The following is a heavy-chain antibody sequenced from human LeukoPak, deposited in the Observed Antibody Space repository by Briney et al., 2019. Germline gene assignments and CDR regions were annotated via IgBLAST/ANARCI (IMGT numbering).Heavy chain of an antibody. V-gene: IGHV1-69*13. Sequence: GASVKVSCKASGGTFSSYAISWVRQAPGQGLEWMGGIIPIFGTANYAQKFQGRVTITADESTSTAYMELSSLRSEDTAVYYCGRGYCSSTSCFDPRLYYYYYYYMDVWRKGTTVTVSS. D-gene: IGHD2-2*01. CDR2: IIPIFGTA. CDR3: GRGYCSSTSCFDPRLYYYYYYYMDV. J-gene: IGHJ6*03. CDR1: GGTFSSYA.